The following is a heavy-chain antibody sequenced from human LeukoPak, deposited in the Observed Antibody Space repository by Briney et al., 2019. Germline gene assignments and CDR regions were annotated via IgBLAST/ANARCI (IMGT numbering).Heavy chain of an antibody. CDR1: GFTFSSYS. Sequence: GGSLRLSCAASGFTFSSYSMNWVRQAPGKGLEWVSSISSSSSYICYADSVKGRFTISRDNAKNSLYLQMNSLRAEDTAVYYCARALEWELLRYYFDYWGQGTLVTVSS. CDR3: ARALEWELLRYYFDY. V-gene: IGHV3-21*01. D-gene: IGHD1-26*01. CDR2: ISSSSSYI. J-gene: IGHJ4*02.